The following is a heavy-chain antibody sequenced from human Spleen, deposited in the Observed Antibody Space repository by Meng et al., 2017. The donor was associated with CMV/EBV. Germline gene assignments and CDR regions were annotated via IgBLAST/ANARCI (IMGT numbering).Heavy chain of an antibody. Sequence: GESLKISCAASGFTFSSYWMHWVRQAPGKGLVWVSRINYDGSSTSYADSVKGRFTISRDNAKNTLYLQMNSLRGEDTAVYYCARGSVQYRPFAFDIWGQGTMVTVSS. CDR1: GFTFSSYW. D-gene: IGHD2-2*01. CDR3: ARGSVQYRPFAFDI. CDR2: INYDGSST. J-gene: IGHJ3*02. V-gene: IGHV3-74*01.